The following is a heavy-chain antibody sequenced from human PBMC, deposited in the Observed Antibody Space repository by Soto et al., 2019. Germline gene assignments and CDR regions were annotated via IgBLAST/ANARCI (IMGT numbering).Heavy chain of an antibody. D-gene: IGHD6-19*01. CDR1: GYSFTSYW. J-gene: IGHJ4*02. CDR3: AVPKAVAGTGFDY. V-gene: IGHV5-51*01. Sequence: ASVKVSCKGSGYSFTSYWIGWVRQMPGKGLEWMGIIYPGDSDTRYSPSFQGQVTISADKSISTAYLQWSSLKASDTAMYYCAVPKAVAGTGFDYWGQGALVTVSS. CDR2: IYPGDSDT.